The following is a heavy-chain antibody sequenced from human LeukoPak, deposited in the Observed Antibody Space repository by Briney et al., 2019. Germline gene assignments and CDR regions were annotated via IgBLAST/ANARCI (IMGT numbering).Heavy chain of an antibody. J-gene: IGHJ4*02. CDR1: GGSISSYY. V-gene: IGHV4-59*01. D-gene: IGHD6-13*01. CDR2: IYYSGST. CDR3: ARDLGSSWFGY. Sequence: SKTLSLTCTVSGGSISSYYWSWIRQPPGKGLEWIGYIYYSGSTNYNPSLKSRVTISVDTSKNQFSLKLSSVTAADTAVYYCARDLGSSWFGYWGQGTLVTVSS.